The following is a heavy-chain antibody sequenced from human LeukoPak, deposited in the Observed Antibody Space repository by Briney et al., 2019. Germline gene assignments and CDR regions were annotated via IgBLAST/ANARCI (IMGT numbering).Heavy chain of an antibody. CDR3: ARDSQHLNFDH. J-gene: IGHJ4*02. V-gene: IGHV3-7*04. CDR2: IKEDGSEK. CDR1: GFTFSNYW. D-gene: IGHD3-3*02. Sequence: GGSLRLSCAASGFTFSNYWMNWVRQAPGRGLEWVANIKEDGSEKYYVDSVKGRFTISRDNAKNSLYLQMDSLRAEDTAVYYCARDSQHLNFDHWGQGTLVTVSS.